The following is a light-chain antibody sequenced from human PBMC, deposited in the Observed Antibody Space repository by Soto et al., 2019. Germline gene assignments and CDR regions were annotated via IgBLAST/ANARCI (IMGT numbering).Light chain of an antibody. CDR1: QSLGGS. CDR3: QQYRT. J-gene: IGKJ1*01. CDR2: GAS. Sequence: IVMTQSPATLSVSQGERATLSCRASQSLGGSLAWYQQKPGQAPRLLIYGASTRVTGIPARFSGSGSGTEFTLTISSLQSEDFAVYYCQQYRTFGQGTKVDIK. V-gene: IGKV3-15*01.